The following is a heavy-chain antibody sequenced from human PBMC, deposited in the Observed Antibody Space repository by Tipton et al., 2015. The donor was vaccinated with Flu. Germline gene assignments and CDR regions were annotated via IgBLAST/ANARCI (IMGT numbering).Heavy chain of an antibody. V-gene: IGHV1-69*15. CDR2: IIPIFGTA. Sequence: QSGPEVKKPGSSVKVSCKASGGTFSSYAISWVRQAPGQGLEWMGRIIPIFGTANYAQKFQGRVTITADESTSTAYMELSSLRSEDTAVYYCARGPDIVVVPAAIGWFDPWGQGTLVTVSS. D-gene: IGHD2-2*02. CDR1: GGTFSSYA. CDR3: ARGPDIVVVPAAIGWFDP. J-gene: IGHJ5*02.